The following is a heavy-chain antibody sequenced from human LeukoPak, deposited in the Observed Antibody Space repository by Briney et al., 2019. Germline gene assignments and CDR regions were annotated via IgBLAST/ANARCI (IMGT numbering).Heavy chain of an antibody. CDR3: ARDIGSSGWPTEDY. CDR2: IIPIFGTA. D-gene: IGHD6-19*01. CDR1: GGTFSSYA. V-gene: IGHV1-69*05. Sequence: SVKVSCKASGGTFSSYATSWVRQAPGQGLEWMGGIIPIFGTANYAQKFQGRVTITTDESTSTAYMELSSLRSEDTAVYYCARDIGSSGWPTEDYWGRGTLVTVSS. J-gene: IGHJ4*02.